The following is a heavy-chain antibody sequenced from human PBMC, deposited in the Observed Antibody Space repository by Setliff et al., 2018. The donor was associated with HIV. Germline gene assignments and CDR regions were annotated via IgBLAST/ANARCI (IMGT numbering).Heavy chain of an antibody. J-gene: IGHJ6*03. CDR3: ARAMNHYGSGTFEYYYYMDV. Sequence: ASVKVSCKASGYTFTDNYIHWVRQAPGQGLEWMAWINSASGGTNYAQNFQGRVTVTRDTSTSTVYMELNRLRSDDTAVYYCARAMNHYGSGTFEYYYYMDVWGKGTTVTVSS. CDR1: GYTFTDNY. V-gene: IGHV1-2*02. D-gene: IGHD3-10*01. CDR2: INSASGGT.